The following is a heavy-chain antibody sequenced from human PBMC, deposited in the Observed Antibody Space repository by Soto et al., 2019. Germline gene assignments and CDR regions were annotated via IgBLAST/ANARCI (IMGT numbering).Heavy chain of an antibody. CDR2: DYHRGTS. CDR1: GYSISSGFY. V-gene: IGHV4-38-2*02. CDR3: ARGNGYYDTSGDFNS. D-gene: IGHD3-22*01. J-gene: IGHJ4*02. Sequence: SETLSLTCTVSGYSISSGFYWGWIRQPPGKGLEWIGSDYHRGTSYYNPSLQSRVSISMDTSKNQFSLRLASVTAADTAVYYCARGNGYYDTSGDFNSWGQGALVTSPQ.